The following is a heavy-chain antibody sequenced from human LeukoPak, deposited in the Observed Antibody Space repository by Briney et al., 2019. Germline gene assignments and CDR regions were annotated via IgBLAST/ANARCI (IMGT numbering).Heavy chain of an antibody. CDR2: ISGSGGST. J-gene: IGHJ3*02. V-gene: IGHV3-23*01. CDR3: AKPPRPDDYVWGSYRYPDAFDI. D-gene: IGHD3-16*02. Sequence: GGSLRLSCAASGFTFSSYAMSWVRQAPGKGLEWVSAISGSGGSTYYADSVKGRFTISRDNSKNTLYLQMNSLRAEDTAVYYCAKPPRPDDYVWGSYRYPDAFDIWGQGTMVTFSS. CDR1: GFTFSSYA.